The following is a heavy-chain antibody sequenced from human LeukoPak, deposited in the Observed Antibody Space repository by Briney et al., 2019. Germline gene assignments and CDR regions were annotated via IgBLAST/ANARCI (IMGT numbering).Heavy chain of an antibody. D-gene: IGHD4-23*01. CDR1: GGSFSGYY. V-gene: IGHV4-34*01. CDR3: AREATVVTPAKTSAGTIDY. Sequence: SETLSLTCAVYGGSFSGYYWSWIRQPPGKGLEWIGEINHGGSTNYNPSLKSRVTISVDTSKNQFSLKLSSVTAADTAVYYCAREATVVTPAKTSAGTIDYWGQGTLVTVSS. CDR2: INHGGST. J-gene: IGHJ4*02.